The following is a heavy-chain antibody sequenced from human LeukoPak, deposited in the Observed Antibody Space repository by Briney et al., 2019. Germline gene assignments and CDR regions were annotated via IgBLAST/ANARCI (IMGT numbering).Heavy chain of an antibody. CDR1: GFTFSSYS. J-gene: IGHJ6*03. V-gene: IGHV3-21*01. CDR3: AREEGYGDYGYYYYYMDV. Sequence: GSLRLSCAASGFTFSSYSMNWVRQAPGKGLEWVSSISSSSSYIYYADSVKGRFAISRGNAKNSLYLQMNSLRAEDTAVYYCAREEGYGDYGYYYYYMDVWGKGTTVTISS. CDR2: ISSSSSYI. D-gene: IGHD4-17*01.